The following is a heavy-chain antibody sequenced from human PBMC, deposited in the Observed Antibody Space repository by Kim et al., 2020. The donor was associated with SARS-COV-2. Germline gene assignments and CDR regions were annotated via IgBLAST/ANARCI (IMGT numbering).Heavy chain of an antibody. Sequence: GGSLRLSCAASGFTFSSYAMSWVRQAPGKGLEWVSAISGSGGSTYYADSVKGRFTISRDNSKNTLYLQMNSLRAEDTAVYYCAKDQARQDYSVSFYYGMAVWGQGTTAPVSS. CDR1: GFTFSSYA. V-gene: IGHV3-23*01. J-gene: IGHJ6*02. CDR3: AKDQARQDYSVSFYYGMAV. CDR2: ISGSGGST. D-gene: IGHD4-4*01.